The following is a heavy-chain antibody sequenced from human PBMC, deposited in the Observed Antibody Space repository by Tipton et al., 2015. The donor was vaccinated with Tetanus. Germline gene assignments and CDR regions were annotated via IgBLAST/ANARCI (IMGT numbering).Heavy chain of an antibody. V-gene: IGHV4-39*01. CDR2: IYYSGST. CDR1: GGSISSISYY. CDR3: ARHQREGFLEGLLSSFDY. D-gene: IGHD3-3*01. J-gene: IGHJ4*02. Sequence: TLSLTCTVSGGSISSISYYWGWIRQPPGKGLEWIGSIYYSGSTYYTPSLKSRVTISVDTSKNQFSLKLSSVTAADTGVYYCARHQREGFLEGLLSSFDYWGPGNPGHRPL.